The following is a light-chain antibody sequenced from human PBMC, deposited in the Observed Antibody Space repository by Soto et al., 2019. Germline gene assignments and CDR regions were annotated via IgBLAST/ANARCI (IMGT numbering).Light chain of an antibody. CDR2: GAS. CDR3: HQYGNSHWT. V-gene: IGKV3-20*01. Sequence: EIVLTQSPGTLSLPPGERATLSCRASQSGFSFYLAWFQKKPGQAPRLLIYGASSRATGIPDRFSGSGSGTEFTLATTRLEPETPAVYYCHQYGNSHWTLGQGTKVEI. CDR1: QSGFSFY. J-gene: IGKJ1*01.